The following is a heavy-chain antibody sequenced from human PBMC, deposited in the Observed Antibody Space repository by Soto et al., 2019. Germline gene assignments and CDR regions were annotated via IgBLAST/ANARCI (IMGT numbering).Heavy chain of an antibody. J-gene: IGHJ4*02. D-gene: IGHD3-22*01. CDR2: IIAYFGNT. CDR3: ARSFHPMIVVAGGY. CDR1: GYTFTSYA. Sequence: ASVKVSCKASGYTFTSYAISWVRQAPGQGLEWMGWIIAYFGNTNYAQKLQGRVTMTTDASTSTAYMELSSLRSDDTAVYYCARSFHPMIVVAGGYWGQGTLVTVSS. V-gene: IGHV1-18*04.